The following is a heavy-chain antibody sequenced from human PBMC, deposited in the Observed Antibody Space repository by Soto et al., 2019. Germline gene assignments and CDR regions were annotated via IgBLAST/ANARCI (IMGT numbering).Heavy chain of an antibody. Sequence: GRSMRLSYGVAGVNGRSLGVSWIRQAPGKGPEWVGRIRSATDGGTTDYAAPVKGRFTISRHDSENTLYLQMNSLKSEDTAVYYCSHGYYQYFNTWGQGTLVTVPS. CDR2: IRSATDGGTT. J-gene: IGHJ4*02. D-gene: IGHD5-18*01. CDR3: SHGYYQYFNT. V-gene: IGHV3-15*01. CDR1: GVNGRSLG.